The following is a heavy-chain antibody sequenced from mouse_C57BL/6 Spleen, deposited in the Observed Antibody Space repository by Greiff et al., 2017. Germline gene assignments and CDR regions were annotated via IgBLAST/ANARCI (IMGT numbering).Heavy chain of an antibody. CDR3: ARDNYYAMDY. CDR1: GFTFSSYA. V-gene: IGHV5-4*01. CDR2: FSDCGSYT. J-gene: IGHJ4*01. Sequence: EVHLVESGAGLVKPGGSLTLSCAASGFTFSSYAMSWFRQTPEKSLEWVATFSDCGSYTYSPDNVKGRFTISRDNAKNNLYLQMSHLKSEDTAMYYCARDNYYAMDYWGQGTSVTVSS.